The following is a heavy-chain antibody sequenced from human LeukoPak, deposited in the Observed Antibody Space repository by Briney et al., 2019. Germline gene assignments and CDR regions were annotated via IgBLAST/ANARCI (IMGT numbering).Heavy chain of an antibody. CDR3: ARNGRSYYREIDY. J-gene: IGHJ4*02. D-gene: IGHD3-10*01. CDR1: GFTFSSYA. CDR2: ISGSGGTI. Sequence: GGSLRLSCAASGFTFSSYAMNWVRQAPGKGLEWVSYISGSGGTIYYAASVKGRFTMSRDNAKNSLFLQMKSLRAEDTAVYYCARNGRSYYREIDYWGRGTLVTVSS. V-gene: IGHV3-48*03.